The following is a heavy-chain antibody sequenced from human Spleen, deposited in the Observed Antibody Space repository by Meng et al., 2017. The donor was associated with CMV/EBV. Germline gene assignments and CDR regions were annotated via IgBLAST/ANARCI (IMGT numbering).Heavy chain of an antibody. CDR3: ARRYCSSTSCYRTLDY. D-gene: IGHD2-2*02. CDR1: GFTVSSNY. Sequence: GESLKISCAASGFTVSSNYMSWVRQAPGKGLEWVSVIYSGGSSTYYADSVKGRFTISRDNSKNTLYLQMNSLRAEDTAVYYCARRYCSSTSCYRTLDYWGQGTLVTVSS. V-gene: IGHV3-23*03. J-gene: IGHJ4*02. CDR2: IYSGGSST.